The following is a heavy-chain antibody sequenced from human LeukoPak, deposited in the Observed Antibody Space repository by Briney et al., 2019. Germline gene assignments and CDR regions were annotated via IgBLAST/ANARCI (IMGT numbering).Heavy chain of an antibody. D-gene: IGHD2-21*02. Sequence: ASVKVSCKTSGYTFTNYGVSWVRQALGQGLEWMGWISGYNGKTNYAQKLQGRVTMTTATPTTTAYMELRSLRSDDTAVYYCARYGGGDTWYAHFGMDVWGQGTTVIVTS. CDR2: ISGYNGKT. CDR3: ARYGGGDTWYAHFGMDV. CDR1: GYTFTNYG. V-gene: IGHV1-18*01. J-gene: IGHJ6*02.